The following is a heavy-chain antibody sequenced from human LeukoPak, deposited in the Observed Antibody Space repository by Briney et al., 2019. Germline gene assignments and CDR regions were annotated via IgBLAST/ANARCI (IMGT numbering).Heavy chain of an antibody. J-gene: IGHJ4*02. CDR2: ISGSGGST. CDR1: GFTFRNYW. V-gene: IGHV3-23*01. Sequence: GGSLRLSCAASGFTFRNYWMSWVRQAPGKGLEWVSAISGSGGSTYYADSVKGRFTISRDNSKNTLYLQMNSLRAEDTAVYYCAKGSVAGTTDFDYWGQGTLVTVSS. D-gene: IGHD6-19*01. CDR3: AKGSVAGTTDFDY.